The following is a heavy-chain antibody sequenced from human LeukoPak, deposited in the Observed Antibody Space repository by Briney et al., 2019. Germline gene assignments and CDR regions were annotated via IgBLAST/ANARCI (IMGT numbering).Heavy chain of an antibody. CDR1: GFTFSTYT. CDR2: ISGSGGST. Sequence: GGSLRLSCAASGFTFSTYTMRWVRQAPGKGLEWVSAISGSGGSTYYADSVKGRFTISRDNSKNTLYLQMNSLRAEDTAVYYCAKGYYDSSGYFYFDYWGQRTLVTFSS. J-gene: IGHJ4*02. V-gene: IGHV3-23*01. D-gene: IGHD3-22*01. CDR3: AKGYYDSSGYFYFDY.